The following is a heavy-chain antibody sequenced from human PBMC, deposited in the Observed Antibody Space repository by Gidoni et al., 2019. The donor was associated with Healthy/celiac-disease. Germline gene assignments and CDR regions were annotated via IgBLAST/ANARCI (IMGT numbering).Heavy chain of an antibody. CDR1: GFTFDDYA. CDR3: AKDMGTMTGVDY. J-gene: IGHJ4*02. D-gene: IGHD4-17*01. V-gene: IGHV3-9*01. CDR2: ISWNSGSI. Sequence: EVQLVESGGGSVQPGRSLRLSCAASGFTFDDYAMHWVRQAPGKGLEWVSGISWNSGSIGYADSVKGRFTISRDNAKNSLYLQMNSLRAEDTALYYCAKDMGTMTGVDYWGQGTLVTVSS.